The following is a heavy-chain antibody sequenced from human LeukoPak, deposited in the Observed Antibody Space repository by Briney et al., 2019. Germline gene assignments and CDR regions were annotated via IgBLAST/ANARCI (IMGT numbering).Heavy chain of an antibody. CDR3: ARESLGSYKTVVIVARGHDAFDM. V-gene: IGHV1-46*01. CDR1: GYTFTKYY. CDR2: INPSAGST. Sequence: ASVKVSCTASGYTFTKYYIHWVRQAPGQGLEGMGIINPSAGSTNYAQNCQGRVTLTRDTSTSTVYMNVSNLRSEDKAVYYCARESLGSYKTVVIVARGHDAFDMWGQGTMVTVSS. D-gene: IGHD3-22*01. J-gene: IGHJ3*02.